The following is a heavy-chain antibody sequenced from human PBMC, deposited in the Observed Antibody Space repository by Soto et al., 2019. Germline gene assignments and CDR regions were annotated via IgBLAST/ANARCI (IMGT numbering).Heavy chain of an antibody. D-gene: IGHD2-2*02. CDR3: ARGVVVESGAIRGVFDY. V-gene: IGHV1-18*04. Sequence: GASVKVSCKASGYTFTSYIITWVRQAPGQGLEWMGWIRPYNGNTNYAQKLQGRITMTTDTSTSTAYMELRSLRSDDTAVYYCARGVVVESGAIRGVFDYWGQGTLVTVSS. CDR2: IRPYNGNT. CDR1: GYTFTSYI. J-gene: IGHJ4*02.